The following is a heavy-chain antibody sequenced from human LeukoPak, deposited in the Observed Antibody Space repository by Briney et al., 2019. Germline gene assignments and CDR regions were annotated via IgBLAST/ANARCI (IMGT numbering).Heavy chain of an antibody. Sequence: GSLRLSCAASGSTFSNAWMSWIRQPPGKGLEWIGEINHSGSTNYNPSLKSRVTISVDTSKNQFSLKLSSVTAADTAVYYCARQPTGTDDYWGQGTLVTVSS. CDR3: ARQPTGTDDY. CDR1: GSTFSNAW. CDR2: INHSGST. J-gene: IGHJ4*02. V-gene: IGHV4-34*01. D-gene: IGHD1-1*01.